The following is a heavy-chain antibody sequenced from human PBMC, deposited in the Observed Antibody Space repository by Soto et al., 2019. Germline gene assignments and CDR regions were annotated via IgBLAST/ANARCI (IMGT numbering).Heavy chain of an antibody. CDR2: IYWDDDK. J-gene: IGHJ4*02. CDR1: GFSLSTTGVA. D-gene: IGHD5-12*01. Sequence: QITLKESGPTLVRPTQTLTLTCTFSGFSLSTTGVAVAWIRQPPGEALEWLALIYWDDDKRYNSSLKSRLTITKDTSRDPVVLAMTNMDPMDTATYFCAHSQRGPRDFWGPGILVTVSS. V-gene: IGHV2-5*02. CDR3: AHSQRGPRDF.